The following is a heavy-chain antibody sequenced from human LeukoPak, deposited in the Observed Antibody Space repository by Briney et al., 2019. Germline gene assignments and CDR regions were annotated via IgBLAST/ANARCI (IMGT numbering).Heavy chain of an antibody. J-gene: IGHJ6*02. CDR3: ARDRARDCSSTSCFLKPYGMDV. D-gene: IGHD2-2*01. CDR1: GGTFSSYA. Sequence: GSSVKVSCKASGGTFSSYAISWVRQAPGQGLEWMGRIIPILGIANYAQKFQSRVTITADKSTSTAYMELSSLRSEDTAVYYCARDRARDCSSTSCFLKPYGMDVWGQGTTVTVSS. CDR2: IIPILGIA. V-gene: IGHV1-69*04.